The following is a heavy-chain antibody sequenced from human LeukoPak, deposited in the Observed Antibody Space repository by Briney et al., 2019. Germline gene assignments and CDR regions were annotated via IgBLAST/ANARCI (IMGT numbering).Heavy chain of an antibody. D-gene: IGHD3-22*01. Sequence: GESLKISCKGSVYSFTSYWIGWVRQMPGKGLEWMGIIYRGDSDTRYSPSFQGQVTISADKSISTAYLQWSSLKASDTAMYYCARKHYYDSSGYYLGQYYFDYWGQGALVTVSS. CDR2: IYRGDSDT. CDR1: VYSFTSYW. J-gene: IGHJ4*02. CDR3: ARKHYYDSSGYYLGQYYFDY. V-gene: IGHV5-51*01.